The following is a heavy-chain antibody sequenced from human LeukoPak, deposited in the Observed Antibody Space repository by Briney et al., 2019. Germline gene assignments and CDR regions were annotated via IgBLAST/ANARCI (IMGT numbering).Heavy chain of an antibody. J-gene: IGHJ6*02. Sequence: GGSLRLSCAASGLTVSSNYMSWVRQAPGKGLEWVSVIYSGGSTYYADSVKGRFTISRDNSKNTLYLQMNSLRAEDTAVYYCARDSVADHYCYYGMDVWGQGTTVTVSS. CDR1: GLTVSSNY. CDR2: IYSGGST. D-gene: IGHD2-15*01. V-gene: IGHV3-53*01. CDR3: ARDSVADHYCYYGMDV.